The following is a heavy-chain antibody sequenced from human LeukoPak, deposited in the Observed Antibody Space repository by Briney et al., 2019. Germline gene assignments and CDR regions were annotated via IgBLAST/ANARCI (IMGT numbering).Heavy chain of an antibody. D-gene: IGHD2-15*01. Sequence: ASVKVSFKASGYTFISYDINWVRQATGQGREWMGWMNPNSGHTGYAQKFQGRVTMTRNTSISTAYMELSSLRSEDTAVYYCARVRGSYYYYGMDVWGQGTTVTVSS. CDR1: GYTFISYD. J-gene: IGHJ6*02. CDR2: MNPNSGHT. V-gene: IGHV1-8*01. CDR3: ARVRGSYYYYGMDV.